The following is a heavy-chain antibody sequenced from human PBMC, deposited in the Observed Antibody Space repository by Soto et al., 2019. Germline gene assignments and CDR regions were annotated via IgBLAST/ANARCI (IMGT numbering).Heavy chain of an antibody. CDR1: GFTFSSYS. Sequence: GGSLRLSCAASGFTFSSYSMNWVRQAPGKGLEWVSSISSSSSYIYYADSVKGRFTISRDNAKNSLYLQMDSLRAEDTAVYYCAREGYDSSGSPSYYFDYWGQGTLVTVSS. J-gene: IGHJ4*02. CDR3: AREGYDSSGSPSYYFDY. D-gene: IGHD3-22*01. V-gene: IGHV3-21*01. CDR2: ISSSSSYI.